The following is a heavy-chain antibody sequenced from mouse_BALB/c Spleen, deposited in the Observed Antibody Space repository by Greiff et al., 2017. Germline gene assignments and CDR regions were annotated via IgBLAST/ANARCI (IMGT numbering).Heavy chain of an antibody. CDR3: ALYYGEGDY. Sequence: EVMLVESGPGLVKPSQSLSLTCTVTGYSITSDYAWNWIRQFPGNKLEWMGYISYSGSTSYNPSLKSRISITRDTSKNQFFLQLNSVTTEDTATYYCALYYGEGDYWGQGTTLTVSS. CDR2: ISYSGST. D-gene: IGHD1-1*01. V-gene: IGHV3-2*02. CDR1: GYSITSDYA. J-gene: IGHJ2*01.